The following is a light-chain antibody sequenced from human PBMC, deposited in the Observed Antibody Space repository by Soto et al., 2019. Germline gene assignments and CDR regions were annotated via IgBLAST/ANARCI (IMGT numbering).Light chain of an antibody. Sequence: EIVMTQSPATLSVSPGEGATLSCKASQNVYNNLAWYQQRPGQPPRLLIYDASTRATGISARFSGCGYGTEFTLSISSLQSEDFAVYFCQQCRNWPLTFGGGTKV. CDR1: QNVYNN. V-gene: IGKV3-15*01. CDR2: DAS. CDR3: QQCRNWPLT. J-gene: IGKJ4*01.